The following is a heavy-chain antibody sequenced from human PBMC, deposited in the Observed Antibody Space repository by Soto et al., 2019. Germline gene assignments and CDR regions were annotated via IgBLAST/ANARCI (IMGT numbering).Heavy chain of an antibody. V-gene: IGHV2-26*01. J-gene: IGHJ6*02. CDR3: ARIWGPYYYYGMDV. D-gene: IGHD7-27*01. Sequence: QVTLKESGPVLVKPTETLTLTCTVSGFSLSNARMGVSWIRQPPGKALEWLAHIFSNDEKSYSTSLKSRLTISKDTSKSQVVLTMTNMDPVDTATYYCARIWGPYYYYGMDVWGQVTTVTVSS. CDR2: IFSNDEK. CDR1: GFSLSNARMG.